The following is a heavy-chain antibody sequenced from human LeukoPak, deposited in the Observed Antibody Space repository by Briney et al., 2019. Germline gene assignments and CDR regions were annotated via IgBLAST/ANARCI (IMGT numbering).Heavy chain of an antibody. CDR3: ARDEYYYDSSGPQTSEAFDI. V-gene: IGHV3-23*01. CDR2: ISGSGGST. J-gene: IGHJ3*02. Sequence: GGSLRLSCAASGFTFSSYAMSWVRQPPGKGLEWVSAISGSGGSTYYADSVKGRFTISRDNSKNTLYLQMNSLRAEDTAVYYCARDEYYYDSSGPQTSEAFDIWGQGTMVTVSS. D-gene: IGHD3-22*01. CDR1: GFTFSSYA.